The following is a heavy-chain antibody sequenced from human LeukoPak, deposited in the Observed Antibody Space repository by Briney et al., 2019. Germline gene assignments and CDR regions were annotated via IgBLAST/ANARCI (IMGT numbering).Heavy chain of an antibody. CDR3: ARDRHGSGSAHSFDP. D-gene: IGHD3-10*01. J-gene: IGHJ5*01. CDR2: IYYSGST. CDR1: GGSISSHY. V-gene: IGHV4-59*11. Sequence: PSETLSLTCTVSGGSISSHYWSWIRQPPGKGLEWIGYIYYSGSTNYNPSLKSRVTISVDTSKNQFSLKLSSVTAADTAVYYCARDRHGSGSAHSFDPWGQGTLVTVSS.